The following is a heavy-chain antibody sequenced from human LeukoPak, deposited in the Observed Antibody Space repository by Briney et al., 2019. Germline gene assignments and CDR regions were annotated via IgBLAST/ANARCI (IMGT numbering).Heavy chain of an antibody. CDR1: GFTFSSYG. CDR2: IWYDGNNK. D-gene: IGHD2-15*01. CDR3: ARQHCSGGDCYFFD. V-gene: IGHV3-33*01. J-gene: IGHJ4*02. Sequence: GGSLRLSRAASGFTFSSYGMHWVRQAPGKGLEWVALIWYDGNNKYYADSVKGRFTISRNNSKNTLYLQLNSLRAEDTAVYYCARQHCSGGDCYFFDWGQGTLVTVSS.